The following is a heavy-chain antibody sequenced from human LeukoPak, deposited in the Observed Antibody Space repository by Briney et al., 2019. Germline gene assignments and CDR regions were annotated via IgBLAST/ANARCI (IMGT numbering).Heavy chain of an antibody. V-gene: IGHV3-30*03. J-gene: IGHJ4*02. Sequence: PGGSLRLSCAASGFTFSSYGMHWVRQAPGKGLEWVAVISYDGSNKYYADSVKGRFTISRDNAKNSLYLQMNSLRAEDTAVYYCARDGAPYDFWSGYQNWGQGTLVTVSS. D-gene: IGHD3-3*01. CDR1: GFTFSSYG. CDR2: ISYDGSNK. CDR3: ARDGAPYDFWSGYQN.